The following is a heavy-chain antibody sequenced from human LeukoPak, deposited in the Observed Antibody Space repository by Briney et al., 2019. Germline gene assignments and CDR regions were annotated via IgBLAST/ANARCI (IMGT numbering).Heavy chain of an antibody. J-gene: IGHJ4*02. Sequence: PGGSLRLSCAASGFTFSSYAMNCVRQAPRKGLEWVSFISVSGDTTYYADSVKGRFTISRDSSKNTLYLQMNSLRAEDTAVYYCAKTRGESRGASNYWGQGTLVTVSS. D-gene: IGHD1-26*01. CDR2: ISVSGDTT. V-gene: IGHV3-23*01. CDR1: GFTFSSYA. CDR3: AKTRGESRGASNY.